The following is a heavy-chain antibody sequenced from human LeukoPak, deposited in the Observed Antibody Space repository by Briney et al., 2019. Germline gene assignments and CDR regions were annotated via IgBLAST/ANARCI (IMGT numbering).Heavy chain of an antibody. J-gene: IGHJ1*01. CDR1: GYSISSGYH. V-gene: IGHV4-38-2*02. CDR3: ARVVQSTDSSGFYLPEYSQH. D-gene: IGHD3-22*01. Sequence: SETLSLTCTVSGYSISSGYHWGWIRQPPGKGLEWIGSIYHSGSTYYNPSLKSRVTISVDTSKNQFSLKLRSVTAADTAVYYCARVVQSTDSSGFYLPEYSQHWGQGTLVTVSS. CDR2: IYHSGST.